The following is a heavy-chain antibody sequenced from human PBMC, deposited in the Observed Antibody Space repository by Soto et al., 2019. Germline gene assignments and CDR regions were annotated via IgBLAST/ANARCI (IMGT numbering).Heavy chain of an antibody. CDR2: IYHSGST. J-gene: IGHJ5*02. CDR1: GGSISSSNW. V-gene: IGHV4-4*02. D-gene: IGHD3-22*01. CDR3: ARAGGVVVTTYLYNWLDP. Sequence: SETLSLTCAVSGGSISSSNWWSWVRQPPGKGLEWIGEIYHSGSTNYNPSLKSRVTISVDKSKNQFSLKLSSVTAADTAVYYCARAGGVVVTTYLYNWLDPWGQGTLVTVSS.